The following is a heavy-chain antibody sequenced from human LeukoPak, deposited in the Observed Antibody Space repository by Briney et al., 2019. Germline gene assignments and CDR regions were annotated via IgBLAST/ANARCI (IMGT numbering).Heavy chain of an antibody. V-gene: IGHV3-7*01. CDR2: IKQDGSEK. Sequence: CXASGFNFNNYWMTWVRQAPGKGLEWVANIKQDGSEKYYVDSVKGRFIIFRDNAKNLVYMQMNSVRGDDTAVYYXXRXXXXWXXSXXEDVFDMWGQGTMVTVSS. CDR3: XRXXXXWXXSXXEDVFDM. D-gene: IGHD3-10*01. CDR1: GFNFNNYW. J-gene: IGHJ3*02.